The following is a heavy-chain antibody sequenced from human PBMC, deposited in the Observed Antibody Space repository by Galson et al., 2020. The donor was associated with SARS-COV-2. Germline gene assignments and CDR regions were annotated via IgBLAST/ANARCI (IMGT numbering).Heavy chain of an antibody. J-gene: IGHJ4*02. Sequence: ASVKVSCKASGYTFISFYIHWVRQAPGQGLEWMGVINPSGDITSYAQKLRGRVTVTRDMSTQTVYMELSSLTSEDTAVYYCAREWGDINSSVFDYWGQGCLVVVSS. D-gene: IGHD2-21*01. V-gene: IGHV1-46*04. CDR3: AREWGDINSSVFDY. CDR2: INPSGDIT. CDR1: GYTFISFY.